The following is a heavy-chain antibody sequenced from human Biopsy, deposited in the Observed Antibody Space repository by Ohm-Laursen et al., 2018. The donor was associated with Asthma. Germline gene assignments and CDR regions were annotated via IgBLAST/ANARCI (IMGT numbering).Heavy chain of an antibody. CDR3: ATDSSGWF. V-gene: IGHV3-21*01. D-gene: IGHD6-19*01. J-gene: IGHJ4*02. Sequence: GSLRLSCSASGFSFSRHSMNWVRQAPGKGLEWVSCISGNSQYIYFADSVKGRFTISRDNAKNSLYLHMNDLSADDSGVYYCATDSSGWFWGPGTVVAVSS. CDR2: ISGNSQYI. CDR1: GFSFSRHS.